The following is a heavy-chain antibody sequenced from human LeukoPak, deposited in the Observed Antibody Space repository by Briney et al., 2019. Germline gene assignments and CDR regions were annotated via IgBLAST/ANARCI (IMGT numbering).Heavy chain of an antibody. J-gene: IGHJ6*03. Sequence: ASVRVSCKASGYTFTSYGISWVRQAPGQGLEWMGWISAYNGNTNYAQKLQGRVTMTTDTSTSTAYMELRSLRSDDTGVYYCARVSITMVRENYYYYYMAVWGKGTTVTIYS. CDR2: ISAYNGNT. D-gene: IGHD3-10*01. V-gene: IGHV1-18*01. CDR1: GYTFTSYG. CDR3: ARVSITMVRENYYYYYMAV.